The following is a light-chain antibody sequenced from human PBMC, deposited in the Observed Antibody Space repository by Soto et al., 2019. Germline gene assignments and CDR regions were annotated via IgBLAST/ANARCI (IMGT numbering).Light chain of an antibody. J-gene: IGLJ2*01. V-gene: IGLV2-14*01. CDR1: SSDVGGYNY. CDR3: SSFTSSTTVV. Sequence: QSALTQPASVSGSPGQSITISCTGTSSDVGGYNYVSWYQQHPAKAPKLMIYDVSNRPSGVSNRFSGSKSGNTASLTISGLQAEDEAHYYCSSFTSSTTVVFGGGTKVTVL. CDR2: DVS.